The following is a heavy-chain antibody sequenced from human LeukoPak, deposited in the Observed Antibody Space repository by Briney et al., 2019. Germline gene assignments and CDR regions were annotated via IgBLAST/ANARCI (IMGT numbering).Heavy chain of an antibody. CDR2: IDPSDSYT. V-gene: IGHV5-10-1*01. CDR1: GHSFTSCW. CDR3: ATRSPDYDILTGLHWGYYGMDV. J-gene: IGHJ6*04. Sequence: GESLRISCKGSGHSFTSCWISWVRQMTGKGMEWMGRIDPSDSYTNYSPSFQGHVNISADKSISTAYLQWSTLKASDTAMYYCATRSPDYDILTGLHWGYYGMDVWGKGTTVTVSS. D-gene: IGHD3-9*01.